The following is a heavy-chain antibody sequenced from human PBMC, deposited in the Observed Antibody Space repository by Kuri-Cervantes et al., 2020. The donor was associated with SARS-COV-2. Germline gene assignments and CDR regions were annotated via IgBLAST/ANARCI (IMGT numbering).Heavy chain of an antibody. CDR1: RFTFSSYA. V-gene: IGHV3-30*04. D-gene: IGHD2-15*01. J-gene: IGHJ4*02. CDR2: ISYDGSNK. CDR3: ARPRGYCSGGSCGPLDY. Sequence: GGSLRLSCAASRFTFSSYAMHWVRQAPGKGLEWVAVISYDGSNKYYADSVKGRFTISRDNSKNTLYLQMNSLRAEDTAVYYCARPRGYCSGGSCGPLDYWGQGTLVTVSS.